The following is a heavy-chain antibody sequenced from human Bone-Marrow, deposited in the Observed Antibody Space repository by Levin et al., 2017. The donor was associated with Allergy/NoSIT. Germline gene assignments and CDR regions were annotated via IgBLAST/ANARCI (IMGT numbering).Heavy chain of an antibody. V-gene: IGHV3-9*01. CDR2: ISWNSGFI. CDR3: AKVTVAVAGAFDY. J-gene: IGHJ4*02. D-gene: IGHD6-19*01. Sequence: SCATSGFRFADSAMHWVRQAPGKGLEWVSGISWNSGFIAYADSVKGRFTISRDNAKNSLYLQMNSLRPEDTAFYYCAKVTVAVAGAFDYWGQGSLVTVSS. CDR1: GFRFADSA.